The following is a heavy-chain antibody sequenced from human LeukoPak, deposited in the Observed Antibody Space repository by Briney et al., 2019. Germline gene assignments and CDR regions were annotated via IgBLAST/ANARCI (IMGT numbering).Heavy chain of an antibody. J-gene: IGHJ4*02. D-gene: IGHD1-26*01. CDR2: ISGGGGST. V-gene: IGHV3-23*01. CDR3: AKGGKWDVTPFDY. Sequence: GGSLRPSCAASGFTFTSYSMNWVRQAPGKGLEWVSTISGGGGSTYYADSVKGRFTISRDNSKNTLYLQVNSLRAEDTAVYYCAKGGKWDVTPFDYWGQGTLVTVSS. CDR1: GFTFTSYS.